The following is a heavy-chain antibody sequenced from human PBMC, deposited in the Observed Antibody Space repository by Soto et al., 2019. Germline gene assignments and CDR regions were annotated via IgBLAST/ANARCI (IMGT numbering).Heavy chain of an antibody. Sequence: PLQTLSLTCAISGDSVSSNSAAWNWIRQSPSRGLEWLGRTYYRSKWYNDYAVSVKSRITINPDTSKNQFSLQLNSVTPEDTAVYYCARERDSSSWHNYYGMDVWGQGTTVTVSS. CDR3: ARERDSSSWHNYYGMDV. J-gene: IGHJ6*02. CDR2: TYYRSKWYN. CDR1: GDSVSSNSAA. V-gene: IGHV6-1*01. D-gene: IGHD6-13*01.